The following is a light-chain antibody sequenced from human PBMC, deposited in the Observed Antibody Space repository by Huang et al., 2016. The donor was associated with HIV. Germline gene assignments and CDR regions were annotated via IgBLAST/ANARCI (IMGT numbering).Light chain of an antibody. CDR1: QTITTY. J-gene: IGKJ4*01. CDR3: QQSYSSLLS. CDR2: AAS. V-gene: IGKV1-39*01. Sequence: DIQMTQSPSSLSASVGDRVIMTCRASQTITTYLNWYQHGPGKAPKLLIYAASSLQSGVPSRFSGSGSGTDFTLTISSLQPEDFATYYCQQSYSSLLSFGGGTKVAIK.